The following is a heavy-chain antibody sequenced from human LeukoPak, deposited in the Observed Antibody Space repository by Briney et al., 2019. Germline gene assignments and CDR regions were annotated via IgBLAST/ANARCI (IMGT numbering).Heavy chain of an antibody. D-gene: IGHD5-12*01. CDR2: IYYSGST. CDR1: GGSISSYY. CDR3: ARLVGGYVQGSYYYYGMDV. Sequence: PSETLSLTCTVSGGSISSYYWSWIRQPPGKGLEWIGYIYYSGSTNYNPSLKSRVTISVDTSKNQFSLKLSSVTAADTAVYYCARLVGGYVQGSYYYYGMDVWGQGTTVTVSS. V-gene: IGHV4-59*08. J-gene: IGHJ6*02.